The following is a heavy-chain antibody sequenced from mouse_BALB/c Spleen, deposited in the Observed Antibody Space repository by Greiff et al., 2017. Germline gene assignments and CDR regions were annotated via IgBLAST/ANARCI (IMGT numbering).Heavy chain of an antibody. J-gene: IGHJ4*01. CDR1: GFTFSNYW. CDR3: TREKDYGSSYAMDY. V-gene: IGHV6-6*02. CDR2: IRLKSNNYAT. Sequence: EVKLMESGGGLVQPGGSMKLSCVASGFTFSNYWMNWVRQSPEKGLEWVAEIRLKSNNYATHYAESVKGRFTISRDDSKSSVYLQMNNLRAEDTGIYYCTREKDYGSSYAMDYWGQGTSVTVSS. D-gene: IGHD1-1*01.